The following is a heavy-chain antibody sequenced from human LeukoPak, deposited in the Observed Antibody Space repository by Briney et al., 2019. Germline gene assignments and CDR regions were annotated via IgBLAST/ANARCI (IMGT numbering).Heavy chain of an antibody. J-gene: IGHJ6*03. CDR1: GFTFSDYY. Sequence: GSLRLSCAASGFTFSDYYMSWIRQAPGKGLEWVGGIYYSGNTYYNPSLKSRVTISVDTSKNQFSLKLSSVTAADTAVYYCARGERSSGSYYYYYYMDVWGKGTTVTVSS. V-gene: IGHV4-34*01. D-gene: IGHD1-26*01. CDR2: IYYSGNT. CDR3: ARGERSSGSYYYYYYMDV.